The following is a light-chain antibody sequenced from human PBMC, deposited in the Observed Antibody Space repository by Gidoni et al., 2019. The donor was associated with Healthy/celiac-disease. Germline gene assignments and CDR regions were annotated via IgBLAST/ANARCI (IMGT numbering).Light chain of an antibody. CDR2: AAS. V-gene: IGKV1-39*01. Sequence: DIQMTHSPSSLSASVGDRVTITCRASQSISSYLNWYQQKPGKAPKLLIYAASSLQSGVPSRFSGSGSGTDFTLTISSLQPEDFATYYCQQSYSTGALTFGGGTKVEIK. J-gene: IGKJ4*01. CDR1: QSISSY. CDR3: QQSYSTGALT.